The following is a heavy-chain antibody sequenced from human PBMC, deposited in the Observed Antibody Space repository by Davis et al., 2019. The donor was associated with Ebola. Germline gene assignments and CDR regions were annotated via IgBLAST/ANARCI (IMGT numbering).Heavy chain of an antibody. D-gene: IGHD2-15*01. J-gene: IGHJ6*02. V-gene: IGHV3-33*08. CDR2: IWYDGSNK. Sequence: GESLKISCAASGFTFSSYGMHWVRQAPGKGLEWVAVIWYDGSNKYYADSVKGRFTISRDNSKNTVYLQMNSLRAEDTAVYYCAMEGYCSGGSCYSDYYYYGMDVWGQGTTVTVSS. CDR1: GFTFSSYG. CDR3: AMEGYCSGGSCYSDYYYYGMDV.